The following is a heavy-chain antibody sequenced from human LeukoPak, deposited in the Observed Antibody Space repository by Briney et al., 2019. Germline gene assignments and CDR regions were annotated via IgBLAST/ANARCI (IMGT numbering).Heavy chain of an antibody. J-gene: IGHJ6*03. Sequence: GGSLRLSCAASGFTFSSYEMNWVRQAPGKGLKWVSYISSSGSTIYYADSVKGRFTISRDNAKNSLYLQMNSLRAEDTAVYYCARVLGGWLAPDAYYMDVWGKGTTVTISS. CDR1: GFTFSSYE. V-gene: IGHV3-48*03. D-gene: IGHD6-19*01. CDR3: ARVLGGWLAPDAYYMDV. CDR2: ISSSGSTI.